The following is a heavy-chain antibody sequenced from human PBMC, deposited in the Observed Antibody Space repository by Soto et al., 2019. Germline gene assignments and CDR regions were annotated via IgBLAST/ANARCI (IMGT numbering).Heavy chain of an antibody. CDR3: AQKHGG. CDR2: ISYDGSNK. Sequence: QVQLVESGGGVVQPGRSLRLSCAASGFTFSSNGMHWVRQAPGKGLEWVAVISYDGSNKYYADSVKGRFTISRDNSKNTLYLQMNSLRAEDTAVYYCAQKHGGWGQGTLVTVSS. V-gene: IGHV3-30*03. CDR1: GFTFSSNG. J-gene: IGHJ4*02. D-gene: IGHD4-17*01.